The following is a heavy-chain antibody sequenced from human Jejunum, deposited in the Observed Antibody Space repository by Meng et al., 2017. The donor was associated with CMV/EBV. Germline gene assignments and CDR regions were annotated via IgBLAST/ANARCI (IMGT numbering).Heavy chain of an antibody. D-gene: IGHD1-1*01. CDR3: ARGIGHASNNSHDY. CDR2: VYYSGSA. J-gene: IGHJ4*02. CDR1: GDSIRSHY. V-gene: IGHV4-59*11. Sequence: SGDSIRSHYWYWIRQPPGKGLEWMGYVYYSGSATYSPSLRSRITISVDTSKNQVSLNLRSVTAADTAMYFCARGIGHASNNSHDYWGQGTLVTVSS.